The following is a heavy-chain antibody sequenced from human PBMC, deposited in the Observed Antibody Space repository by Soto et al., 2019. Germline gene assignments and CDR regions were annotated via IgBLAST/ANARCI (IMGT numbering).Heavy chain of an antibody. D-gene: IGHD3-22*01. Sequence: QVQLVQSGAEVKKPGSSVKVSCKASGGTFSSYAISWVRQAPGQGLEWMGGVIPNFGTANYAQKFQGRVTITADETTSTAYMKLSSLRSEDTAVYYCARDLYYYDSSGYHYGYGMDVWGQGTTVTVSS. V-gene: IGHV1-69*01. J-gene: IGHJ6*02. CDR2: VIPNFGTA. CDR1: GGTFSSYA. CDR3: ARDLYYYDSSGYHYGYGMDV.